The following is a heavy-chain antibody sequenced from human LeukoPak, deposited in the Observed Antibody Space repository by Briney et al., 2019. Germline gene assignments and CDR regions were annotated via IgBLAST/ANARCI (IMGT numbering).Heavy chain of an antibody. CDR1: GFTFRSYW. CDR3: ARVEYSGWNIEY. D-gene: IGHD5-12*01. J-gene: IGHJ4*02. CDR2: INQGGSVQ. Sequence: GGSLRLSCAAPGFTFRSYWMSWVREAPGKGLGRVANINQGGSVQYYMDSVKGRFTISRDDAKNSLYVQMNSLRDEDTAVYYCARVEYSGWNIEYWGPGTLVTVSS. V-gene: IGHV3-7*01.